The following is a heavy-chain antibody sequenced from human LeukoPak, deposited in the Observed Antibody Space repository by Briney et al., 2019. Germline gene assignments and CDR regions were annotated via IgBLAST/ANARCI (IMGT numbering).Heavy chain of an antibody. D-gene: IGHD1-14*01. V-gene: IGHV3-33*01. CDR1: RFTFSSYG. CDR3: ATPEGAFDI. CDR2: IWYDGSNK. J-gene: IGHJ3*02. Sequence: GRSLRLSCAASRFTFSSYGMHWVRQAPGKGLEWVAVIWYDGSNKYYADSVKGRFTISRDNSKNTLYLQMNSLRAEDTAVYYCATPEGAFDIWGQGTMVTVSS.